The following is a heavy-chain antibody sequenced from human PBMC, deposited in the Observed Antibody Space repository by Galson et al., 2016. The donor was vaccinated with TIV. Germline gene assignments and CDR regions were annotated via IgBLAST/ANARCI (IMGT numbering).Heavy chain of an antibody. CDR2: IKQDGSER. J-gene: IGHJ4*02. D-gene: IGHD4-17*01. Sequence: SLRLSCAASGFTFSSFWMSWVRQAPGKGLEWVTNIKQDGSERYYVDSVKGRFIISRDNAKNSVYLQMNSLRVEDTAIYYCAKVRLFNGDYRDYWGQGTLVTVSS. CDR1: GFTFSSFW. V-gene: IGHV3-7*03. CDR3: AKVRLFNGDYRDY.